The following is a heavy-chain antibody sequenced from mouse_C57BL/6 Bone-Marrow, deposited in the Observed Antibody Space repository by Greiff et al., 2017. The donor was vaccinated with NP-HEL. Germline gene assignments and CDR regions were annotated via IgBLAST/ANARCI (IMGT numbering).Heavy chain of an antibody. V-gene: IGHV1-53*01. D-gene: IGHD1-1*01. CDR3: ARWGHYYGSSFYAMDY. CDR2: INPSNGGT. J-gene: IGHJ4*01. Sequence: VQLQQPGTELVKPGASVKLSCKASGYTFTSYWMHWVKQRPGQGLEWIGNINPSNGGTNYNEKFKSKATLTVDKSSSTAYMQLSSLTSEDSAVYYCARWGHYYGSSFYAMDYWGQGTSVTVSS. CDR1: GYTFTSYW.